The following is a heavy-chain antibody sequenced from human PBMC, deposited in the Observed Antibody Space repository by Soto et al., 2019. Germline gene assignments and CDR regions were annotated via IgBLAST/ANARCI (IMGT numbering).Heavy chain of an antibody. CDR1: GYTFTSYA. CDR3: ARIYCSSTSCYPNWFDP. J-gene: IGHJ5*02. Sequence: GASVKVSCKASGYTFTSYAMHWVRQAPGQRLEWMGWINAGNGNTKYSQKFQGRVTITRDTSASTAYMELSSLRSEDTAVYYCARIYCSSTSCYPNWFDPWGQGTLVTVSS. D-gene: IGHD2-2*01. V-gene: IGHV1-3*01. CDR2: INAGNGNT.